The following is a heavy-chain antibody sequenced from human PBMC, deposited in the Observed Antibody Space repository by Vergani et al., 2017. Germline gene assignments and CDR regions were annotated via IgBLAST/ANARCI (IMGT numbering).Heavy chain of an antibody. Sequence: QVQLQESGPGLVKPSETLSLTCTVSGGSISSYYWSWIRQPPGKGLEWIGYIYYSGSTNYNPSLKRRVTISVDTSKNQFSLKLSSVTAADTAVYYCARVLRARGDYYFDYWGQGTLVTVSS. D-gene: IGHD2-21*02. CDR1: GGSISSYY. CDR3: ARVLRARGDYYFDY. J-gene: IGHJ4*02. V-gene: IGHV4-59*01. CDR2: IYYSGST.